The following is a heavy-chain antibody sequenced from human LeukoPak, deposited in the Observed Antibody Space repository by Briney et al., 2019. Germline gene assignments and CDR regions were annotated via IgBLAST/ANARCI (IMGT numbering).Heavy chain of an antibody. CDR1: GGSISSYY. CDR2: IYYSGST. D-gene: IGHD6-13*01. Sequence: SETLSLTCTVSGGSISSYYWSWFRQPPGKGLEWIGYIYYSGSTNYNPSLKSRVTISVDTSKNQFSLKLSSVTAADTAVYYCARRDSSSWWSYFDYWGQGTLVTVSS. V-gene: IGHV4-59*01. CDR3: ARRDSSSWWSYFDY. J-gene: IGHJ4*02.